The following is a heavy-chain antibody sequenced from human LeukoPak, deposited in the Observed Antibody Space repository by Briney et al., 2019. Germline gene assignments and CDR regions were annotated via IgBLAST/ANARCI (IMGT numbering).Heavy chain of an antibody. Sequence: PSETLSLTCTISGGSISSSSYYWGWIRQPPGKGLEWIGYIYYSGSTNYNPSLKSRVTISVDTSKNQFSLKLSSVTAADTAVYYCARHVAQRYYDSSGYPTDPIAEYFQHWGQGTLVTVSS. CDR2: IYYSGST. J-gene: IGHJ1*01. CDR1: GGSISSSSYY. CDR3: ARHVAQRYYDSSGYPTDPIAEYFQH. V-gene: IGHV4-61*05. D-gene: IGHD3-22*01.